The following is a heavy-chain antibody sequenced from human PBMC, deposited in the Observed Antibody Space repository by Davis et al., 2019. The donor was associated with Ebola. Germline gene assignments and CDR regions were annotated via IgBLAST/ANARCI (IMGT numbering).Heavy chain of an antibody. D-gene: IGHD2-2*01. CDR3: ARHALIAPFDP. J-gene: IGHJ5*02. CDR2: IYYSGST. V-gene: IGHV4-30-4*01. CDR1: GGSISSGDYY. Sequence: MPSETLSLTCTVSGGSISSGDYYWSWIRQPPGKGLEWIGYIYYSGSTYYNPSLKSRVTISVDTSKNQFSLKLSSVTAADTAVYYCARHALIAPFDPWGQGTLVTVSS.